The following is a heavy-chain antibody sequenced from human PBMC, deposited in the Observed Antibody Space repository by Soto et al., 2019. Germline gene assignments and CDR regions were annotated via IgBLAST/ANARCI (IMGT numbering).Heavy chain of an antibody. J-gene: IGHJ4*02. D-gene: IGHD2-2*01. CDR2: INPGGTTT. CDR3: ASAVAVPADFDY. Sequence: ASVKVSCKASGYSFASHYMHWVRQAPGQGLEWMGTINPGGTTTSYAQKFQGRVTMTRDTSTSTVYMELSSLTSEDTAVYYCASAVAVPADFDYWGQGTLVTVSS. CDR1: GYSFASHY. V-gene: IGHV1-46*01.